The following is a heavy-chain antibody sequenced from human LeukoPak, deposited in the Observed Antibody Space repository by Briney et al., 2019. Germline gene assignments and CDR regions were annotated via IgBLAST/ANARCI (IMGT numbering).Heavy chain of an antibody. J-gene: IGHJ3*02. D-gene: IGHD2-15*01. CDR2: INHSGST. Sequence: PSETLSLTCAVYGGSFSGYYWSWIRQPPGKGLEWIGEINHSGSTNYNPSLKSRVTISVDTSKNQFSPKLSSVTATDTAVYYCARILGGGPTGAFDIWGQGTKVTVSS. CDR1: GGSFSGYY. V-gene: IGHV4-34*01. CDR3: ARILGGGPTGAFDI.